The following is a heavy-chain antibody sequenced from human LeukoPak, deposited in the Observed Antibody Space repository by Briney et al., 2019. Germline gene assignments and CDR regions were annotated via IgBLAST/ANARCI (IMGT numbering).Heavy chain of an antibody. CDR3: AGDGRENRPPYMEWLVLSGNNWFDP. V-gene: IGHV1-46*01. CDR1: GYTFTSYY. D-gene: IGHD6-19*01. J-gene: IGHJ5*02. CDR2: INPSGGST. Sequence: ASVKVSCKASGYTFTSYYMHWVRQAPGQGLEWMGIINPSGGSTSYAQKFQGRVTMTRDTSTSTVYMELSSLRSEDTAVYYCAGDGRENRPPYMEWLVLSGNNWFDPWGQGTLVTVSS.